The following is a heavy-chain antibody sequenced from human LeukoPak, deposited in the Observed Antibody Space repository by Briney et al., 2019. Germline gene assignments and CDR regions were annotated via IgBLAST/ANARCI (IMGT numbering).Heavy chain of an antibody. CDR1: GYTFTSYG. J-gene: IGHJ5*02. Sequence: ASVKVSCKASGYTFTSYGINWVRQATGQGLEWMGWMNPNSGNTGYAQKFQGRVTMTRNTSISTAYMELSSLRSEDTAVYYCARGANVLLWFGESYNWFDPWGQGTLVTVSS. V-gene: IGHV1-8*02. CDR2: MNPNSGNT. CDR3: ARGANVLLWFGESYNWFDP. D-gene: IGHD3-10*01.